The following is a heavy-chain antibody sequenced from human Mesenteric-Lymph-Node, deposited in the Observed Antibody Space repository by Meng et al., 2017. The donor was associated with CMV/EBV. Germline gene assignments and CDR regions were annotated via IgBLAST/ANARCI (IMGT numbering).Heavy chain of an antibody. J-gene: IGHJ5*02. Sequence: GSLRLSCTVSGYSISSGYYWGWIRQPPGKGLEWIGSIYHSGSTYYNPSLKSRVTISVDTSKNQFSLKLSSVTAADTAVYYCAREHDYYDSSGSPGWFDPWGQGTLVTVSS. CDR1: GYSISSGYY. V-gene: IGHV4-38-2*02. CDR2: IYHSGST. CDR3: AREHDYYDSSGSPGWFDP. D-gene: IGHD3-22*01.